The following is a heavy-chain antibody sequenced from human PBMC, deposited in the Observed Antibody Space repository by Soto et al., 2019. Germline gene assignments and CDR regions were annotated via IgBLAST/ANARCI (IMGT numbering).Heavy chain of an antibody. D-gene: IGHD1-7*01. V-gene: IGHV4-39*02. CDR1: GGSISSSSYY. CDR3: ARENSRTGTTYPYFDY. Sequence: SETLSLTCTVSGGSISSSSYYWGWIRQPPGKGLEWIGSIYYSGSTYYNPSLKSRVTISVDTSKNQFSLKLSSVTAADTAVYYCARENSRTGTTYPYFDYWGQGTLVTVSS. CDR2: IYYSGST. J-gene: IGHJ4*02.